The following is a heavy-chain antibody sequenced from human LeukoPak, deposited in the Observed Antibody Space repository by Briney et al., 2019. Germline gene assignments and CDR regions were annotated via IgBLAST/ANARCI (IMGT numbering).Heavy chain of an antibody. D-gene: IGHD3-10*01. V-gene: IGHV4-34*01. CDR3: ARVDNYYGSGSYYNLFDY. CDR1: GGSFSGYY. CDR2: INHSGST. Sequence: SETLSLTCAVYGGSFSGYYWSWIRQPPGKGLEWIGEINHSGSTNYNPSLKSRVTISVDTSKNQFSLKLSSVTAADTAVYYCARVDNYYGSGSYYNLFDYWGQGTLVTVSS. J-gene: IGHJ4*02.